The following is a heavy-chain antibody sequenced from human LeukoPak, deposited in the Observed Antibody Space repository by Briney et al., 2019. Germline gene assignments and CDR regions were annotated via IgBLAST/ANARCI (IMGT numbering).Heavy chain of an antibody. Sequence: PGGSLRLSCAASGFTFSSYSMNWVRQAPGKGLEWVSSISSSSSYIYYADSVKGRFTIFRDNAKNSLYLQMNSLRAEDTAVYYYARDTITFGGVIVREPIDYWGQGTLVTVSS. D-gene: IGHD3-16*02. CDR2: ISSSSSYI. V-gene: IGHV3-21*01. J-gene: IGHJ4*02. CDR1: GFTFSSYS. CDR3: ARDTITFGGVIVREPIDY.